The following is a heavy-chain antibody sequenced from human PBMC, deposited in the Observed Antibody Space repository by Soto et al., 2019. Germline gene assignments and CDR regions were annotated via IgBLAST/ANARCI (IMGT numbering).Heavy chain of an antibody. CDR3: AKMVTAIRWYYYYGMDV. V-gene: IGHV3-30*18. CDR1: GFTFSSYG. CDR2: ISYDGSNK. D-gene: IGHD2-21*02. Sequence: PGGSLRLSCAASGFTFSSYGMHWVRQAPGKGLEWVAVISYDGSNKYYADSVKGRFTISRDNSKNTLYLQMNSLRAEDTAVYYCAKMVTAIRWYYYYGMDVWGQGTTVTVSS. J-gene: IGHJ6*02.